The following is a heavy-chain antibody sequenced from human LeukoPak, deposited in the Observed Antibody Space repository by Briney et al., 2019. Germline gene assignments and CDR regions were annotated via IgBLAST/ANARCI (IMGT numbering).Heavy chain of an antibody. V-gene: IGHV3-30*04. Sequence: GTSLRLSCATSGFTLTTCGVHWVRQAPGKGLEWVALMSSDGVKTYYADSVKGRFTISRDRYKDTLYLQMSRLRADDTAVYYCAKDHAGTGRAFEYWGQGTLVTVSS. CDR3: AKDHAGTGRAFEY. J-gene: IGHJ4*02. CDR2: MSSDGVKT. CDR1: GFTLTTCG. D-gene: IGHD1-1*01.